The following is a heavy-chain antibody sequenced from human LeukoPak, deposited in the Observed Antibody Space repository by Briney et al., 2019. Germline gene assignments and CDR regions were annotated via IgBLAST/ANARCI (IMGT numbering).Heavy chain of an antibody. CDR3: ARDVIDCSSTSCYLDWFDP. D-gene: IGHD2-2*01. J-gene: IGHJ5*02. V-gene: IGHV3-11*04. CDR1: GFTFSDYY. CDR2: ISSSGSTI. Sequence: PGGSLRLSCAASGFTFSDYYVSWIRQAPGKGLEWVSYISSSGSTICYADSVKGRFTISRDNAKNSLYLQMNSLRAEDTAVYYCARDVIDCSSTSCYLDWFDPWGQGTLVTVSS.